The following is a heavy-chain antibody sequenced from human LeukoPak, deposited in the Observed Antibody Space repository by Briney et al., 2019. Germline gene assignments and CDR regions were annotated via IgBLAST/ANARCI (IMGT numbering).Heavy chain of an antibody. J-gene: IGHJ4*02. D-gene: IGHD3-10*02. CDR1: GFTFSNYA. CDR2: ISSSGVTT. CDR3: AKGRFSYVRYPDY. V-gene: IGHV3-23*01. Sequence: PGGSLRLSCAASGFTFSNYAINWVRQAPGKGLEWISTISSSGVTTYYADSVKGRFTISRDNSKNTLYLQMNSLRAEDTAVYYCAKGRFSYVRYPDYWGQGTLVTVSS.